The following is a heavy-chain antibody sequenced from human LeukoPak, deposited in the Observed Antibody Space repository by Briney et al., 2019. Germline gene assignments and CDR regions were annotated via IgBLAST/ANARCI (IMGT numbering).Heavy chain of an antibody. CDR3: ARRRYYDGSGYLE. CDR1: GDSVSRSDSY. D-gene: IGHD3-22*01. V-gene: IGHV4-39*01. Sequence: SETLSLTCSVSGDSVSRSDSYWDWIRQPPGRGLEWIGTIYYSGRTYYSPSLKSRVTMSVDPSNNQFSLNLRSVTAADTALYYCARRRYYDGSGYLEWGQGTLLSVSS. J-gene: IGHJ1*01. CDR2: IYYSGRT.